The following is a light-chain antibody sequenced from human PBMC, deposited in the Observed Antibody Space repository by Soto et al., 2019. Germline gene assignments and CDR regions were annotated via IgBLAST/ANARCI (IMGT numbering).Light chain of an antibody. V-gene: IGLV2-14*01. J-gene: IGLJ2*01. CDR3: SSYTSSSTRV. CDR2: DVS. Sequence: QSALTQPASVSGSPGQSITISCTGTSSDVGGYNYVSWYQQHPGKAPKLMIYDVSNRPSGVSNRFSGSKSVNTASLTISGLQAEDEGDYYCSSYTSSSTRVFGGGTKLTVL. CDR1: SSDVGGYNY.